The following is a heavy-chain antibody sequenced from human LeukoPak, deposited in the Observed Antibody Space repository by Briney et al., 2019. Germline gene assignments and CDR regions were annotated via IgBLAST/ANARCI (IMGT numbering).Heavy chain of an antibody. CDR3: AKRPISTSWNSGY. D-gene: IGHD6-13*01. V-gene: IGHV3-48*01. Sequence: GGSLRLSCAASGFTFSSYSMNWVRQAPWKGLEWVSYISSSSSTIYYADSVKGRFTISRDNSRNTLYLQMNSLRAEDTAVYYCAKRPISTSWNSGYWGQGTLVTVSS. CDR1: GFTFSSYS. CDR2: ISSSSSTI. J-gene: IGHJ4*02.